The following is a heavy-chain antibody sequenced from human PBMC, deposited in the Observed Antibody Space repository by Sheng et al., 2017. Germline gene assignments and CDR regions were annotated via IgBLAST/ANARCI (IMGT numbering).Heavy chain of an antibody. CDR3: ARAGADGHYYYYSMDV. V-gene: IGHV4-59*01. CDR2: SITVGPP. D-gene: IGHD7-27*01. CDR1: WLHHRLL. Sequence: QVQLQESGPGLVKPPETPVPHLRCLWWLHHRLLLSWIRQPQGRDWSGLAISITVGPPTPTPPSKSRVTISVDTSRNQFSLKLNSVTAADTAMYYCARAGADGHYYYYSMDVWGEGPRSPSP. J-gene: IGHJ6*03.